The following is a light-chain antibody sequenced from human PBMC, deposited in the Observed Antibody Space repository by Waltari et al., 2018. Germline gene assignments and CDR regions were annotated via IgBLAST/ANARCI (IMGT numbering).Light chain of an antibody. V-gene: IGKV1-5*03. CDR3: QQYNSYPLT. CDR2: KAS. J-gene: IGKJ4*01. Sequence: DIQMTQSPSTLSASVGDSVTINCRASQSISSWLAVYQQKPGKAPKLLNYKASSLESGVPSRFSGSGSGTECTLTISSRQPDDFATYYCQQYNSYPLTFGGGTKVEIK. CDR1: QSISSW.